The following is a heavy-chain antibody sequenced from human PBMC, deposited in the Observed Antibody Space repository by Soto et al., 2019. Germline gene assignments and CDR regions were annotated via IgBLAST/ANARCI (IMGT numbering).Heavy chain of an antibody. CDR1: GFSLTTSGVV. CDR3: AHRVLRTVVGLVTTTAIYFDF. CDR2: IYWDDDK. J-gene: IGHJ4*02. V-gene: IGHV2-5*02. D-gene: IGHD3-3*01. Sequence: QITLNESGPTVVRPTETLTLTCRFSGFSLTTSGVVVGWIRQSPGKAPEWLALIYWDDDKRYSASLKSRLTINKVTSKNQVVLTVSDLDPTDTATYYCAHRVLRTVVGLVTTTAIYFDFWGQGPPVAVSS.